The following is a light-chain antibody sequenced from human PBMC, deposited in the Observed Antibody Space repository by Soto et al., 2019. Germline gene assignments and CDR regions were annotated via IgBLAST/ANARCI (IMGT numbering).Light chain of an antibody. Sequence: EIVLTQSPATLSSFPGDRVTLSCRASQYINTRLAWYQHRPGQSPRLLIYQTSLRAAGIPARFSASGSGTDFTLTISDVQPEDFALYYCQPYNNWPLTFGGGTKVESK. J-gene: IGKJ4*01. CDR1: QYINTR. V-gene: IGKV3-11*01. CDR2: QTS. CDR3: QPYNNWPLT.